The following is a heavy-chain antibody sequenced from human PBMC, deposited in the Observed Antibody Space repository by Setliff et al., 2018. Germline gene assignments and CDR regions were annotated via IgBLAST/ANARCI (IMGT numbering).Heavy chain of an antibody. D-gene: IGHD3-22*01. V-gene: IGHV3-7*01. Sequence: GVSLRLSCAASGFTFSSYWMSWVRQAPGKGLEWVANIKQDGSEKYYVDSVKGRFTISRDNAKNSLYLQMNSLRAEDTAVYYCARTDYYYDSSGYDYWGQGTLVTVSS. CDR1: GFTFSSYW. CDR3: ARTDYYYDSSGYDY. J-gene: IGHJ4*02. CDR2: IKQDGSEK.